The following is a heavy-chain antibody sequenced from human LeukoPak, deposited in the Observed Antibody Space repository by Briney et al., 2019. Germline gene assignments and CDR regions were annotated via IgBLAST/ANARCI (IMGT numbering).Heavy chain of an antibody. Sequence: GGSLRLSCAASGFTFSSYAMSWIRQAPGKGLEWVSAISGSGGSTYYADSVKGRFTISRDNSKNTLYLQMNSLRAEDTAVYYCAKRKYYDFWIANYWGQGTLVTVSS. V-gene: IGHV3-23*01. CDR3: AKRKYYDFWIANY. D-gene: IGHD3-3*01. J-gene: IGHJ4*02. CDR1: GFTFSSYA. CDR2: ISGSGGST.